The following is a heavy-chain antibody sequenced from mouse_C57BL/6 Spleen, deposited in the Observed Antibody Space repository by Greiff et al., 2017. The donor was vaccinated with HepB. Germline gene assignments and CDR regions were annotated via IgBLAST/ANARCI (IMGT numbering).Heavy chain of an antibody. V-gene: IGHV1-82*01. J-gene: IGHJ3*01. Sequence: VKLVESGPELVKPGASVKISCKASGYAFSSSWMNWVKQRPGKGLEWIGRIYPGDGDTNYNGKFKGKATLTADKSSSTAYMQLSSLTSEDSAVYFCARTAYYSNLFAYWGQGTLVTVSA. D-gene: IGHD2-5*01. CDR3: ARTAYYSNLFAY. CDR2: IYPGDGDT. CDR1: GYAFSSSW.